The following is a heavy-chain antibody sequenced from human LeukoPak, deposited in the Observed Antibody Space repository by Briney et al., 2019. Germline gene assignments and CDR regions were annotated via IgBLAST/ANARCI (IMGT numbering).Heavy chain of an antibody. CDR1: GFTVSSNY. J-gene: IGHJ4*02. V-gene: IGHV3-66*01. Sequence: PGGSLRLSCAASGFTVSSNYMSWVRQAPGKGLEWVSVIYSGGSTYYADSVKGRFTISRDNSKNTLYLLMNSLRAEDTAVYYCARVRRYSSSWAYYFDYWGQGTLVTVSS. CDR2: IYSGGST. CDR3: ARVRRYSSSWAYYFDY. D-gene: IGHD6-13*01.